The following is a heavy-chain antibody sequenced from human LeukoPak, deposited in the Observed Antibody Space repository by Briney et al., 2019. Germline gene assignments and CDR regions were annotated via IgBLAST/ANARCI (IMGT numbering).Heavy chain of an antibody. CDR1: GGSISSSSYY. Sequence: KPSETLSLTCTVSGGSISSSSYYWGWIRQPPGKGLEWIGSIYYSGSTYYNPSLKSRVTISVDTSKNQFSLKLSSVTAADTAVYYCAKSRGSSSWYYPYYYYGMDVWGQGTTVTVSS. V-gene: IGHV4-39*01. J-gene: IGHJ6*02. D-gene: IGHD6-13*01. CDR3: AKSRGSSSWYYPYYYYGMDV. CDR2: IYYSGST.